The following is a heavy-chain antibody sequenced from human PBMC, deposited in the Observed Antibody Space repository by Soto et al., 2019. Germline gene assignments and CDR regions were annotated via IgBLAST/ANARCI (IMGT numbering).Heavy chain of an antibody. V-gene: IGHV1-8*01. J-gene: IGHJ1*01. D-gene: IGHD6-19*01. CDR1: GYTFTSYD. Sequence: QVQLVQSGAEVKKPGASVKVSCKASGYTFTSYDINWVRQATGQGLEWMGWMNPNSGNTGYAQKFQGRVTMTRNTSISTAYMELSSLRSEVTAVYYCARTYLSGGWSVDGFFIQHWGQGTLVTVSS. CDR2: MNPNSGNT. CDR3: ARTYLSGGWSVDGFFIQH.